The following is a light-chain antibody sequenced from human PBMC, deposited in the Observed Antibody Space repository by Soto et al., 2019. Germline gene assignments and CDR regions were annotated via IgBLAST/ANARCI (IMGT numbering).Light chain of an antibody. Sequence: QSVLTQPPSVSGTPGQRVSISCSGSRSNIGINAVDWYHQLPGTAPKVLIYANNQRPSGVPDRFFGSKSGTSASLAINGLESGDEADYYCAAGADSLNGLFFGGGTKFTVL. J-gene: IGLJ2*01. CDR3: AAGADSLNGLF. CDR2: ANN. V-gene: IGLV1-44*01. CDR1: RSNIGINA.